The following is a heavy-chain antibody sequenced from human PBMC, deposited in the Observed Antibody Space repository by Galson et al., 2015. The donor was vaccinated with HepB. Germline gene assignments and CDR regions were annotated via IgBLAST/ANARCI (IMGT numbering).Heavy chain of an antibody. CDR2: ISGSGGST. V-gene: IGHV3-23*01. CDR1: GFPFRSYA. Sequence: SLRLSCAASGFPFRSYAMSWVRQAPGKGLEWVSAISGSGGSTYYADSVQGRFTISRDNSKNTLYLQMNSLRAEDTAVYYCAKEQWLRLRGRYFDYWGQGTLVTVSS. CDR3: AKEQWLRLRGRYFDY. J-gene: IGHJ4*02. D-gene: IGHD5-12*01.